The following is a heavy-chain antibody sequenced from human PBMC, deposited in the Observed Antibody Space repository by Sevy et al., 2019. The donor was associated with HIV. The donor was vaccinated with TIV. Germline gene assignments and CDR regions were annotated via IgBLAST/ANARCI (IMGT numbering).Heavy chain of an antibody. D-gene: IGHD1-26*01. CDR1: GFTFTTYW. CDR3: ARVGIFESYESQYRFMDY. J-gene: IGHJ4*02. V-gene: IGHV3-7*01. Sequence: GGSLRLSCAASGFTFTTYWMTWVRQAPGKGLEWVANINQDGSKINYVDSVKGRFIISRDNAKKSLYVQMNSLRADDTAVYYCARVGIFESYESQYRFMDYWGQGTLVTVSS. CDR2: INQDGSKI.